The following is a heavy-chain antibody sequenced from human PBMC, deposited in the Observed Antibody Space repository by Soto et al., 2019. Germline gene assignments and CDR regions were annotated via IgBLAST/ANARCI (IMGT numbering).Heavy chain of an antibody. CDR2: IFYNGTA. V-gene: IGHV4-61*01. CDR3: ARSGGWYYIDC. J-gene: IGHJ4*02. CDR1: GGAVSSGSFH. D-gene: IGHD6-13*01. Sequence: PSETLSLTCSVSGGAVSSGSFHWSWFRQPPGKGLQFIGSIFYNGTANYSPSLKNRVSISIDTSQSQFFLQLISVAAADTAVYYCARSGGWYYIDCWGQGSLVTVSS.